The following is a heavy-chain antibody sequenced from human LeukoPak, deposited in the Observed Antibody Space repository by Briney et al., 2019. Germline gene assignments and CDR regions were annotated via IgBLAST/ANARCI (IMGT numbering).Heavy chain of an antibody. D-gene: IGHD6-13*01. V-gene: IGHV4-31*03. CDR1: GGSISSGGYY. J-gene: IGHJ4*02. Sequence: SQTLSLTCTVSGGSISSGGYYWSWIRQHPGKGLEWIGYIYYSGSTYYNPSLKSRVTISADTSKNQFSLKLSSVTAADTAVYYCARARSAAGNFDYWGQGTLLTVSS. CDR2: IYYSGST. CDR3: ARARSAAGNFDY.